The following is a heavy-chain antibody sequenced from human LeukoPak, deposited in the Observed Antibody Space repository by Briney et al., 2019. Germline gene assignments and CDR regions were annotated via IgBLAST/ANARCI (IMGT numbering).Heavy chain of an antibody. V-gene: IGHV4-59*01. Sequence: SETLSLTCTVSGVSISSYYWSWIRQPPGKGLEWIGYIYYSGSTNYNPSLKSRVTISVDTSKNQFSLKLSSVTAADTAVYYCASGLDYWGQGTLVTVSS. CDR1: GVSISSYY. J-gene: IGHJ4*02. CDR2: IYYSGST. D-gene: IGHD3/OR15-3a*01. CDR3: ASGLDY.